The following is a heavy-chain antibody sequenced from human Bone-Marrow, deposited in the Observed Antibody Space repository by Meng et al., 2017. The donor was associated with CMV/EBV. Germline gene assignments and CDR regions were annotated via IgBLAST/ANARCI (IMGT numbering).Heavy chain of an antibody. J-gene: IGHJ4*02. Sequence: GESLKISCAASGFTVSSYYMSWVRQAPGKGLEWVAKIKQDGSEEYYVDSVKGRFTISRDNAKNSLYLEMNSLRVEDTAVYYCARDKRRIDYWGQGTLGTVSS. CDR1: GFTVSSYY. CDR2: IKQDGSEE. CDR3: ARDKRRIDY. V-gene: IGHV3-7*01.